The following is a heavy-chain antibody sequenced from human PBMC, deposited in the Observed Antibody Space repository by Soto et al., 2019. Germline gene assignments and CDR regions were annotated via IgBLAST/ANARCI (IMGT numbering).Heavy chain of an antibody. V-gene: IGHV4-59*08. CDR2: IYYSGST. Sequence: SETLSLTCTVSGGSISNYYWSWIRQPPGKGLEWIGYIYYSGSTNYNPSLKSRVTISVDTSKNQFSLNLNSVTAADTAMYYCARHGNWNSGIDWFDPWGQGTLVTVSS. CDR3: ARHGNWNSGIDWFDP. J-gene: IGHJ5*02. D-gene: IGHD1-7*01. CDR1: GGSISNYY.